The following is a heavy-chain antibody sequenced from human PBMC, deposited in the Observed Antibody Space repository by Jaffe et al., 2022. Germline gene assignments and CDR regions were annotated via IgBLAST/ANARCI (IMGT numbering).Heavy chain of an antibody. V-gene: IGHV3-66*02. D-gene: IGHD6-19*01. J-gene: IGHJ4*02. Sequence: EVQLVESGGGLVQPGGSLRLSCAASGFTVSSDYMSWVRQAPGKGLEWVSVIYDGGSTYYADSVKGRFTFSRDNSKNTLYLQMNSLRAEDTAVYYCATSHSSGWYEDWGQGTLVTVSS. CDR1: GFTVSSDY. CDR3: ATSHSSGWYED. CDR2: IYDGGST.